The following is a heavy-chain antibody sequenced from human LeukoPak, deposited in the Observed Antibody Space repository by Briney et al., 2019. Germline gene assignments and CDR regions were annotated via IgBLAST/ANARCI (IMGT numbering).Heavy chain of an antibody. D-gene: IGHD3-9*01. CDR1: GFTFSDYY. Sequence: GGSLRLSCAASGFTFSDYYMSWIRQAPGKGLEWVSYISSSGSTIYYADSVKGRFTISRDNAKNSLYLQMNSLRAEGTAVYYCARGPYYDILTGYYNDIYYFDYWGQGTLVTVSS. CDR2: ISSSGSTI. V-gene: IGHV3-11*01. CDR3: ARGPYYDILTGYYNDIYYFDY. J-gene: IGHJ4*02.